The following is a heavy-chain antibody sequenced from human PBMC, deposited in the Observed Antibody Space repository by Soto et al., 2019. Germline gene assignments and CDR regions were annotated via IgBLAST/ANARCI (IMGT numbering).Heavy chain of an antibody. CDR3: ARDRLIAVTGLLHY. D-gene: IGHD6-19*01. CDR2: ISAYNGKT. CDR1: GYPFTSYG. Sequence: QVQLVQSGAEVKKPGASVKVSCKTSGYPFTSYGINWVRQAPGQGPEWMGGISAYNGKTSYTQKFQGRVTMTTDTSTSTAYMELRRLRSDDTAVYYCARDRLIAVTGLLHYWGQGTLVTVSS. J-gene: IGHJ4*02. V-gene: IGHV1-18*01.